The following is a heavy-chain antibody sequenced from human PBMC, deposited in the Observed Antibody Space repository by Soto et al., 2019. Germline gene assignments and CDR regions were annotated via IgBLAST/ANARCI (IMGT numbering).Heavy chain of an antibody. D-gene: IGHD3-16*01. CDR1: GGSTSSDNY. J-gene: IGHJ4*02. Sequence: SETLSLTCTVSGGSTSSDNYWSWIRQPPGKGLEWIGHIYYSGNTDYNPSLESRLAISIDTSKNQFSLKLSSVTAADTAVYFCAREGGESSDGLYYFDSWGQGSLVTVSS. CDR3: AREGGESSDGLYYFDS. CDR2: IYYSGNT. V-gene: IGHV4-30-4*01.